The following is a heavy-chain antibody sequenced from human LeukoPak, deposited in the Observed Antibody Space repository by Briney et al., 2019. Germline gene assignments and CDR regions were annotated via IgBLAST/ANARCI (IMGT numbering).Heavy chain of an antibody. Sequence: GGSLRLSCAASGFTFSSYGMHWVRQAPGKGLEWVAVIWYDGSNRYYADSVKGRFTISRDNSKSTLYLQMNSLRAEDTAVYYCARDRDSSAFSGAFDIWGQGTMVTVSS. V-gene: IGHV3-33*01. CDR1: GFTFSSYG. CDR3: ARDRDSSAFSGAFDI. CDR2: IWYDGSNR. D-gene: IGHD3-22*01. J-gene: IGHJ3*02.